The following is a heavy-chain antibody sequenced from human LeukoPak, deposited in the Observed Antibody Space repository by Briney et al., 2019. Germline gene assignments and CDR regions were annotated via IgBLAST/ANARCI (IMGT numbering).Heavy chain of an antibody. CDR2: IYYSGST. J-gene: IGHJ3*02. D-gene: IGHD1-26*01. CDR3: ARVESYPLRSAFDI. Sequence: SESLSLTCTVSGGSICSYYWSWVWQPPGTGRGGCGYIYYSGSTNYNPSLKSRVTISVDTSKNQFSLKLSSVTAADTAVYYCARVESYPLRSAFDIWGQGTMVTVSS. CDR1: GGSICSYY. V-gene: IGHV4-59*01.